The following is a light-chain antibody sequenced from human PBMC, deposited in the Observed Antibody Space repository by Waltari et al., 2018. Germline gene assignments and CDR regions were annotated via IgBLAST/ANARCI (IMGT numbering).Light chain of an antibody. J-gene: IGKJ1*01. Sequence: EIMLTQSPGTLSLSPGERATLSCRASQSISRYLAWYQHKPGQAPRLLIYDASSMATGIPDRFSGSGSGTDFSLTISRLEPEDFAVYYCQNYGSLPATFGQGTKVEIK. CDR3: QNYGSLPAT. CDR1: QSISRY. CDR2: DAS. V-gene: IGKV3-20*01.